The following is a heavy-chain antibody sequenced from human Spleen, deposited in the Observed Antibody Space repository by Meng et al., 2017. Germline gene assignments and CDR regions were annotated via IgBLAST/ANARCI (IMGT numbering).Heavy chain of an antibody. CDR1: GVSISSSSYY. Sequence: QVQLQESGPGLVKPSETLSLTCIVSGVSISSSSYYWGWIRQPPGKGLEWIGTMSYFGGTTNYNPSLKSRIITSGDTSKNQFSLELSSVTAADTAVYYCARVGSYRGYNYWGQGTLVTVSS. J-gene: IGHJ4*02. V-gene: IGHV4-39*01. CDR3: ARVGSYRGYNY. D-gene: IGHD3-10*01. CDR2: MSYFGGTT.